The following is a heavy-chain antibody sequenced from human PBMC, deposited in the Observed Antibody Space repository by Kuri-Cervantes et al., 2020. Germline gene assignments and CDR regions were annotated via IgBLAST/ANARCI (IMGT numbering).Heavy chain of an antibody. CDR2: IYYSVST. CDR1: GGSVSSGSYY. V-gene: IGHV4-61*01. J-gene: IGHJ6*03. CDR3: ARGLSDFWSGYYSYYYYMDV. D-gene: IGHD3-3*01. Sequence: SETLSLTCTVSGGSVSSGSYYWSWSRQPPGKGLEWIGYIYYSVSTNYNPSLKSRVTISVDTSKNQFSLKPSSVAAADTAVYYCARGLSDFWSGYYSYYYYMDVWGKGTTGTVSS.